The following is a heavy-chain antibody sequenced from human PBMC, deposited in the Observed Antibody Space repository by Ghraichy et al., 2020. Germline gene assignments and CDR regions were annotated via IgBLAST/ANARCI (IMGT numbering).Heavy chain of an antibody. CDR2: ISSSSSYI. V-gene: IGHV3-21*01. CDR3: ARLDHRGFGELLSDYYYYYGMDV. Sequence: GGSLRLSCAASGFTFSSYSMNWVRQAPGKGLEWVSSISSSSSYIYYADSVKGRFTISRDNAKNSLYLQMNSLRAEDTAVYYCARLDHRGFGELLSDYYYYYGMDVWGQGTTVTVSS. D-gene: IGHD3-10*01. CDR1: GFTFSSYS. J-gene: IGHJ6*02.